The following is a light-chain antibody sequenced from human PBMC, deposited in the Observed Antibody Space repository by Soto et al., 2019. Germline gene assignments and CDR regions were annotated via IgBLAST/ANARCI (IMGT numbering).Light chain of an antibody. CDR2: DVS. CDR1: SSDVGGYNY. CDR3: SSYTSSSTLLYV. J-gene: IGLJ1*01. V-gene: IGLV2-14*01. Sequence: QSALTQPASVSGSPGQSITISCTGTSSDVGGYNYVSWYQQHPGKAPKLMIYDVSNRPSGVSNRCSGSKSGNTASLTISGLQAESESDYYCSSYTSSSTLLYVFGTGTKVTVL.